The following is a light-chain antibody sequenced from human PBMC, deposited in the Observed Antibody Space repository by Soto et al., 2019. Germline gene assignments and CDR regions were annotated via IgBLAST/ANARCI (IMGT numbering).Light chain of an antibody. J-gene: IGKJ5*01. V-gene: IGKV1-9*01. CDR1: QGISSD. CDR3: QQLNSYPIT. Sequence: LSASVGDRVTITCRASQGISSDLAWYQQKPGKAPNLLIYDASTLQSGVPSRFSGSGSGTDFTLTISSLQPEDFASYYCQQLNSYPITFGQGTRLEIK. CDR2: DAS.